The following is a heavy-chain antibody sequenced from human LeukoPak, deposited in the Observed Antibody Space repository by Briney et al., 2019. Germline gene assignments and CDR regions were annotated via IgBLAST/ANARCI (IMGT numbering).Heavy chain of an antibody. V-gene: IGHV3-30-3*01. CDR1: GFTFSSYA. CDR3: ARDGSGSYYTSLHDY. J-gene: IGHJ4*02. CDR2: ISYDGSNK. D-gene: IGHD3-10*01. Sequence: GGSLRLSCAASGFTFSSYAMHWVRQAPGKGLEWVAVISYDGSNKYYADSVKGRFTISSDNSKHTLYLQMNSLRAEDTAVYYCARDGSGSYYTSLHDYLGQGTLVNGSS.